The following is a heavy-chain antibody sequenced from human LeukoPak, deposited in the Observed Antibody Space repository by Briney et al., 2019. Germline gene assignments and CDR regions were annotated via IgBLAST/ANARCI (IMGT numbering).Heavy chain of an antibody. CDR1: GFTFSRYE. CDR3: VVHRGYCYMDV. J-gene: IGHJ6*03. Sequence: PGGCLRLSCTASGFTFSRYEMNWVRQAPGKGLGWVSYISSSGSTIYYADSVKGRFTNTRDNAKNSLYLQMASMRGEGTAVYYGVVHRGYCYMDVWGKGTTVTVSS. D-gene: IGHD6-6*01. CDR2: ISSSGSTI. V-gene: IGHV3-48*03.